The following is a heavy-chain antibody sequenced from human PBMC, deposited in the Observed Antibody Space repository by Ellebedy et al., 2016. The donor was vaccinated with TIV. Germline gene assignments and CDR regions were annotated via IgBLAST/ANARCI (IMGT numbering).Heavy chain of an antibody. CDR1: GFTFTSSA. CDR3: AAATDWQQPVDY. CDR2: IVVGSGNT. J-gene: IGHJ4*02. Sequence: SVKVSCXASGFTFTSSAMQWVRQARGQRLEWIGWIVVGSGNTNYAQKFQERVTITRDMSTSTAYMELSSLRSEDTAVYYCAAATDWQQPVDYWGQGTLVTVSS. V-gene: IGHV1-58*02. D-gene: IGHD6-13*01.